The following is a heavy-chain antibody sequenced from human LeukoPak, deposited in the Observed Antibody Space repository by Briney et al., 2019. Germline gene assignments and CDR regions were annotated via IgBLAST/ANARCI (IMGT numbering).Heavy chain of an antibody. CDR2: ISAYNGNT. V-gene: IGHV1-18*01. Sequence: EASVKVSCKASGYTFTSYGISWVRQAPGQGPEWMGWISAYNGNTNYAQKLQGRVTMTTDTSTSTAYMELRSLRSDDTAVYYCARARQYRWFDPWGQGTLVTVSS. J-gene: IGHJ5*02. D-gene: IGHD2-2*02. CDR1: GYTFTSYG. CDR3: ARARQYRWFDP.